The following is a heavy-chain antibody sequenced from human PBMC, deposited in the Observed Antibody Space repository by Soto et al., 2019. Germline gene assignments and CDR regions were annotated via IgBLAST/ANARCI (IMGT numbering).Heavy chain of an antibody. Sequence: VQLVQSGAEVKKPGASVTVSCKASGYTFSSYAFNWVRQAPGQGLEWMGWISAHNGDTDYTQKLQGRFTMTTDASTSTAYMELRSLRSDVSAVNFCAREGAVGAQYVLRQWGQGTVVRVS. J-gene: IGHJ1*01. V-gene: IGHV1-18*01. CDR2: ISAHNGDT. D-gene: IGHD1-26*01. CDR1: GYTFSSYA. CDR3: AREGAVGAQYVLRQ.